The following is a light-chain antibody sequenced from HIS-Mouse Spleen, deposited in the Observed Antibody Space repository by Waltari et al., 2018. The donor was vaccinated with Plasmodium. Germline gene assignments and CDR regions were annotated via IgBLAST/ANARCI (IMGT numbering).Light chain of an antibody. CDR1: KLGDKY. V-gene: IGLV3-1*01. Sequence: SYELTQPPSVSVSPGQTASITCSGDKLGDKYACWYQQKPGQPPVLVIYQDSKRPSGIPERFSGSNSGNTGTLTISGTQAMDEADYYCQAWDSSTAVFGGGTKLTVL. J-gene: IGLJ3*02. CDR2: QDS. CDR3: QAWDSSTAV.